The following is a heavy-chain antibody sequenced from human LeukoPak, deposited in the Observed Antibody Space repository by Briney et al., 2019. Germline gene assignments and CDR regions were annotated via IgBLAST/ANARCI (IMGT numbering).Heavy chain of an antibody. CDR2: IYDSGST. J-gene: IGHJ2*01. CDR1: GGSISSGGYY. Sequence: SETLSLTCTVSGGSISSGGYYWSWIRQHPGKGLEWIGYIYDSGSTYYKPSLRSRVTISGDTSKNQYSLKLSSVSDADTAVYYCARYGSGWYFDLWGRGTLVTVSS. CDR3: ARYGSGWYFDL. D-gene: IGHD2-8*01. V-gene: IGHV4-31*03.